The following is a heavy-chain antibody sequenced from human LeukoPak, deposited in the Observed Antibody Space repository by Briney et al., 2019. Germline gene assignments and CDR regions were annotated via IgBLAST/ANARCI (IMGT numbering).Heavy chain of an antibody. D-gene: IGHD1-26*01. J-gene: IGHJ3*02. CDR1: GFTFSSYW. CDR3: ITDPGEWEPI. CDR2: TKSKTDGGTT. Sequence: GGSLRLSCAASGFTFSSYWMSWVRQAPGKGLEWVGRTKSKTDGGTTDYGAPVKGRFIISRDDSKNTLYLQMNGLKIEDTAVYYCITDPGEWEPIWGQGTMVTVSS. V-gene: IGHV3-15*01.